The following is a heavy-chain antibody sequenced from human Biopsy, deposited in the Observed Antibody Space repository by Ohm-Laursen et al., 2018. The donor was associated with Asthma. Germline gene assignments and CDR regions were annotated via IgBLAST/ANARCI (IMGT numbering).Heavy chain of an antibody. J-gene: IGHJ4*02. CDR2: INSVFGTT. D-gene: IGHD2-2*01. CDR1: GGTFNTYV. V-gene: IGHV1-69*13. CDR3: ARKAGSCISRTCYSLDF. Sequence: ASVKVSCKFLGGTFNTYVIGWVRQAPGQGLEWMGGINSVFGTTTYSQKFQDRVTITADDSTSTVYMELSSLRSEDTAVYYCARKAGSCISRTCYSLDFWGQGTLVTVSS.